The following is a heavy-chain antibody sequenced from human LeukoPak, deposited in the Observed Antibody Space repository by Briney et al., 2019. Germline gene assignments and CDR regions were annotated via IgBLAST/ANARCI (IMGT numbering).Heavy chain of an antibody. CDR3: ARGVTMIPRAFDI. CDR1: GGSISSYY. CDR2: IYYSGST. J-gene: IGHJ3*02. V-gene: IGHV4-59*01. Sequence: ESSETLSLTCTVSGGSISSYYWSWIRQPPGKGLEWIGYIYYSGSTNYNPSLKSRVTISVDTSKNQFSLKLSSVTAADTAVYYCARGVTMIPRAFDIWGQGTMVTVSS. D-gene: IGHD3-22*01.